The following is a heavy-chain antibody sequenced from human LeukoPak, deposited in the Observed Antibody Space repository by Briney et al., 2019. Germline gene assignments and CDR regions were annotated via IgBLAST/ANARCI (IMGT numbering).Heavy chain of an antibody. V-gene: IGHV4-59*01. CDR3: ARERARAFDI. Sequence: SETLSLTCTVSGGSISSYYWSWIRQPPAKGLEWIGYIYYSGSTNYNPSLKSRVTISVDTSKNQFSLKLSSVTAADTAVYYCARERARAFDIWGQGTMVTVSS. CDR2: IYYSGST. CDR1: GGSISSYY. J-gene: IGHJ3*02.